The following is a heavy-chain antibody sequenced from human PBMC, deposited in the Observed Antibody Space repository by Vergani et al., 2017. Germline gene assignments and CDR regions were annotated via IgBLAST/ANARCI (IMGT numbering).Heavy chain of an antibody. J-gene: IGHJ4*02. CDR1: GYTFTGYY. D-gene: IGHD3-22*01. Sequence: QVQLVQSGAEVKKPGASVKVSCKASGYTFTGYYMHWVRQAPGQGLEWMGWINPNSGGTNYAQKFQGRVTMTRDTSISTAYMELSRLRSDDTAVYYCARDHSDYYYDSRNFDDWGQGTPVTVSS. CDR3: ARDHSDYYYDSRNFDD. CDR2: INPNSGGT. V-gene: IGHV1-2*02.